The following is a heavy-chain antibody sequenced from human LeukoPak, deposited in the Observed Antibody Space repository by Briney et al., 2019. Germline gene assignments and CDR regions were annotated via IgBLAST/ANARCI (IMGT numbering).Heavy chain of an antibody. CDR3: ARAYYYGSGSYGLDY. D-gene: IGHD3-10*01. CDR1: GGSISSYY. V-gene: IGHV4-59*01. CDR2: IYSSWST. J-gene: IGHJ4*02. Sequence: SETLSLTCTVSGGSISSYYWSWIRQPPGKGLEWIGYIYSSWSTNYNPSLKSRLTISVDASKNQFSLKLTSVTAADTAVYYCARAYYYGSGSYGLDYWGQGTLVTVSS.